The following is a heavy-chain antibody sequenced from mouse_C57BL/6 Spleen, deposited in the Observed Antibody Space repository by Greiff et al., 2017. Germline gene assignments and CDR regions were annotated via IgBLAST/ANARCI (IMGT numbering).Heavy chain of an antibody. CDR2: IRNKANGYTT. V-gene: IGHV7-3*01. CDR3: ARLDGYLFCY. Sequence: EVKLVESGGGLVQPGGSLSLSCAASGFTFTDYYMSWVRQPPGKALEWLGFIRNKANGYTTEYSASVKGRFTISRDNSQSILYLQMNALRAEDSATYYCARLDGYLFCYWGQSTTLTVSS. J-gene: IGHJ2*01. CDR1: GFTFTDYY. D-gene: IGHD2-3*01.